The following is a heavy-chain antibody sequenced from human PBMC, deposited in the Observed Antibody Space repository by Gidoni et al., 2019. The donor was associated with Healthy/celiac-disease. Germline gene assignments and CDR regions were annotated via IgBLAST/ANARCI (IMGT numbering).Heavy chain of an antibody. CDR2: INPSGGST. Sequence: QVQLVQSGAEVKKPGASVKVSCKASGYTFTSYYMHWVRQAPGQGLEWMGIINPSGGSTSYAQKFQGRVTMTRDTSTSTVYMELSSLRSEDTAVYYCARDARIVLVVYGPGHGMDVWGQGTTVTVSS. CDR1: GYTFTSYY. V-gene: IGHV1-46*01. J-gene: IGHJ6*02. CDR3: ARDARIVLVVYGPGHGMDV. D-gene: IGHD2-8*02.